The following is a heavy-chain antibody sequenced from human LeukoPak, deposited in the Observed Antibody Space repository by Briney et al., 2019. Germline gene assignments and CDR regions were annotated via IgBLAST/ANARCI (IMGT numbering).Heavy chain of an antibody. D-gene: IGHD5-18*01. V-gene: IGHV4-30-4*01. Sequence: SETLSLTCTVSGGSISSGDYYWSWIRQPPGKGLEWIGYIYYSGSTYYNPSLKSRVTISVDTSKNQFSLKLSSVTAADTAVYYCARDEYSYGYVGYWGQGTLVTVSS. J-gene: IGHJ4*02. CDR1: GGSISSGDYY. CDR2: IYYSGST. CDR3: ARDEYSYGYVGY.